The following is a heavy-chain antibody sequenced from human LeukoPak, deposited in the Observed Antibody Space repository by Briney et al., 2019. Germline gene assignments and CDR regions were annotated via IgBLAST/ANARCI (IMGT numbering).Heavy chain of an antibody. Sequence: GGSLRLSCAASGLAFSAYKMHWVRQAPRKGLVWVSRISTDGYTTDYADFVQGRFTASRDNTKNTWSLEMNSLRAEDTAVYYCARRINYYDSGGYYYVRYFDSWGQGTLVTVSS. J-gene: IGHJ4*02. CDR1: GLAFSAYK. CDR2: ISTDGYTT. CDR3: ARRINYYDSGGYYYVRYFDS. D-gene: IGHD3-22*01. V-gene: IGHV3-74*01.